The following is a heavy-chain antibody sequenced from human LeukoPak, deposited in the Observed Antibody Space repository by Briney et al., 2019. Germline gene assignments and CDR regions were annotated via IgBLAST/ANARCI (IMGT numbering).Heavy chain of an antibody. V-gene: IGHV1-69*04. CDR1: GGXFGSYA. CDR2: IIPILGIA. J-gene: IGHJ6*02. D-gene: IGHD6-13*01. CDR3: ARDHGVSSWYPASSYYGMDV. Sequence: VASVKVSCKASGGXFGSYAISWVRQAPGQGLEWLGRIIPILGIANYAQKFQGRVTITADKSTSTAYMELSSLRSEDTAVYYCARDHGVSSWYPASSYYGMDVWGQGTTVTVSS.